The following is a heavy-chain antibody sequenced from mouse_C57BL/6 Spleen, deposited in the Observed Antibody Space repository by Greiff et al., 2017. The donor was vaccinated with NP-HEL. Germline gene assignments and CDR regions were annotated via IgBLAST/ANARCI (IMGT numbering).Heavy chain of an antibody. D-gene: IGHD4-1*01. J-gene: IGHJ3*01. CDR2: ISSGSSTI. V-gene: IGHV5-17*01. Sequence: EVKLMESGGGLVKPGGSLKLSCAASGFTFSDYGMHWVRQAPEKGLEWVAYISSGSSTIYYADTVKGRFTISRDNAKNTLFLQMTSLRSEDTAMYYGARQGNWDGGAWFAYWGQGTLVTVSA. CDR3: ARQGNWDGGAWFAY. CDR1: GFTFSDYG.